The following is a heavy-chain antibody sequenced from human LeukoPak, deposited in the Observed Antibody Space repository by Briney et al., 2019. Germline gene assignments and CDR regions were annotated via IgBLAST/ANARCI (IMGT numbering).Heavy chain of an antibody. D-gene: IGHD3-10*01. CDR1: GFTFSSYA. V-gene: IGHV3-30*04. CDR2: LSYDGSNK. Sequence: GGSLRLSCAASGFTFSSYAMHWVRQAPGKGLEWVAVLSYDGSNKYYADSVKGRFTISRDNSKNTLYLQMNSLRAEDTAVYYCARDGYYGSGSYYNVPTLYFDYWGQGTLVTVSS. CDR3: ARDGYYGSGSYYNVPTLYFDY. J-gene: IGHJ4*02.